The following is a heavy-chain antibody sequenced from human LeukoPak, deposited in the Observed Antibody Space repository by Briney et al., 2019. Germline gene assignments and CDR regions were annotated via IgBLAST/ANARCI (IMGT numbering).Heavy chain of an antibody. Sequence: GGSLRLSCEASGFTFSTFAMIWVRQPPGKGLEWVSSIFPSGGEIHYADSVRGRFTISRDNSKNTLYLQMNSLRAEDTAVYYCARPTLGYDSSGYRDDAFDIWGQGTMVTVSS. V-gene: IGHV3-23*01. CDR3: ARPTLGYDSSGYRDDAFDI. CDR2: IFPSGGEI. J-gene: IGHJ3*02. D-gene: IGHD3-22*01. CDR1: GFTFSTFA.